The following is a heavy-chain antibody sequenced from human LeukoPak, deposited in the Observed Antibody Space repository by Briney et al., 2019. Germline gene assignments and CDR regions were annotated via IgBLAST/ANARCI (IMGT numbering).Heavy chain of an antibody. J-gene: IGHJ3*02. CDR3: ARGAALAADDAFDI. D-gene: IGHD6-13*01. Sequence: SETLSLTCTVSGYSISSGYYWGWIRQPPGKGLEWIGSIYHSGSTYYNPSLKSRVTISVDTSKNQFSLKLSSVTAADTAVYYCARGAALAADDAFDIWGQGTMVTVSS. CDR2: IYHSGST. V-gene: IGHV4-38-2*02. CDR1: GYSISSGYY.